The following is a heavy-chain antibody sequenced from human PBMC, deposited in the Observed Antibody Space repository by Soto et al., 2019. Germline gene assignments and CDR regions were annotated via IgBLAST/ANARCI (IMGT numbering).Heavy chain of an antibody. Sequence: QVQLPQWGAGLLTPSGTLSLTCGVYGGSFSGYYWSWIRQPPGQGLEWIGEVSHSGRVNANPSLKSRLTISVDTSKKQFSLKLISVTAADTAVYYCARVVSSGYRGFDPWGLGTPVIVSS. CDR1: GGSFSGYY. CDR3: ARVVSSGYRGFDP. J-gene: IGHJ5*02. V-gene: IGHV4-34*01. D-gene: IGHD3-22*01. CDR2: VSHSGRV.